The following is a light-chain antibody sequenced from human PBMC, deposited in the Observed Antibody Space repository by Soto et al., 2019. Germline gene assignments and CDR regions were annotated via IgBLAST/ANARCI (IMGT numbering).Light chain of an antibody. CDR2: EVS. J-gene: IGLJ1*01. CDR1: SSDVGGYNY. Sequence: QSVLTQPASVSGSPGQSITISCTGTSSDVGGYNYVSWYQQHPGKAPKLMIYEVSNRPSGVSNRFSGSKSANTASLTISGLQAEDEADYFCGSYGSTSTRYVFGTGTKLTVL. CDR3: GSYGSTSTRYV. V-gene: IGLV2-14*01.